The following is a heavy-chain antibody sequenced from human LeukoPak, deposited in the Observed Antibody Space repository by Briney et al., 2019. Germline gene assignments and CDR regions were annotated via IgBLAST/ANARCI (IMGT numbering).Heavy chain of an antibody. V-gene: IGHV4-39*07. Sequence: ASETLSLTCTVSGGSISSSSYYWGWIRQPPGKGLEWIGEIYHSGSTNYNPSLKSRVTISVDKSKNQFSLKLSSVTAADTAVYYCARFDYGGNSGGAYWGQGTLVTVSS. J-gene: IGHJ4*02. D-gene: IGHD4-23*01. CDR1: GGSISSSSYY. CDR3: ARFDYGGNSGGAY. CDR2: IYHSGST.